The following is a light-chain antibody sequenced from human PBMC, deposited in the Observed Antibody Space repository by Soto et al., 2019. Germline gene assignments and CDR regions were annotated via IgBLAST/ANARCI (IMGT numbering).Light chain of an antibody. CDR1: SSNIGRNY. CDR2: DNN. V-gene: IGLV1-51*01. CDR3: GTWDTSLSVYYV. J-gene: IGLJ1*01. Sequence: QSVLTQPPSVSAAPGQKVTISCSGSSSNIGRNYVSWYQQLPGTAPKLLIYDNNKRPSGIPVRFSGSKSDTSATLGITGLQTGEEADYYCGTWDTSLSVYYVFGTGTKLTVL.